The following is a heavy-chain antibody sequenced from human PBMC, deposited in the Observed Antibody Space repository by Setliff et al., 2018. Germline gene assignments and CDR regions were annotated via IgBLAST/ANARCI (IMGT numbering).Heavy chain of an antibody. Sequence: SETLSLTCTVSGGSISSYYWSWIRQPAGKGLEWIGHIYIGGSANYNPSLKSRLTLSIDTSKNQLSLKVNFVTAADTAVYFCARERKSGWFVRFYDSWGQGTLVTVSS. CDR3: ARERKSGWFVRFYDS. CDR2: IYIGGSA. V-gene: IGHV4-4*07. CDR1: GGSISSYY. D-gene: IGHD6-19*01. J-gene: IGHJ4*02.